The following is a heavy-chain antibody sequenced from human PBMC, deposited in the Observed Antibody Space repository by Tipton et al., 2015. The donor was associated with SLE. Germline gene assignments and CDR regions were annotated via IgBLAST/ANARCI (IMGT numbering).Heavy chain of an antibody. CDR1: GYIFNNNG. CDR3: ARGGGAVIISIAYWYFDL. D-gene: IGHD4-23*01. J-gene: IGHJ2*01. Sequence: QLVQSGAEVKKPGASVKVSCKASGYIFNNNGITWVRQAPGQGLEWMGWVSGYNGNTNYAQKFQGRVTITTDTSTSTAYMELRSLRSDDTAVYYCARGGGAVIISIAYWYFDLWGRGTLVTVSS. CDR2: VSGYNGNT. V-gene: IGHV1-18*04.